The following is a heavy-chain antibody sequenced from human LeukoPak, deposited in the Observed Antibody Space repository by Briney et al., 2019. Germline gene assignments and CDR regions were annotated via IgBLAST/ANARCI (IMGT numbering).Heavy chain of an antibody. Sequence: GRSLRLSCAASGFTFSSYGMHWVRQAPGKGLEWVAVIWYDGSNKYYADSVKGRFTISRDNSKNTVSLQLSGLRADDTAIYYCAKSDCGTIGCKLLDYWGQGTLVTVSS. CDR3: AKSDCGTIGCKLLDY. CDR2: IWYDGSNK. V-gene: IGHV3-33*06. D-gene: IGHD4/OR15-4a*01. J-gene: IGHJ4*02. CDR1: GFTFSSYG.